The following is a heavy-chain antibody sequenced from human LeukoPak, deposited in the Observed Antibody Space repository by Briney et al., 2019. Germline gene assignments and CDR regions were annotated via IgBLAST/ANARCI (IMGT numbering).Heavy chain of an antibody. CDR2: ISYDGSNK. CDR3: ARSSGWYPQFYFDY. V-gene: IGHV3-30-3*01. CDR1: GFTFSSYA. D-gene: IGHD6-19*01. Sequence: GGSLRLSCAASGFTFSSYAMHWVRQAPGKGLEWVAVISYDGSNKYYADSVKGRFTISRDNSKNTLYLQMNSLRAEDTAVYYCARSSGWYPQFYFDYWGQGTPVTVSS. J-gene: IGHJ4*02.